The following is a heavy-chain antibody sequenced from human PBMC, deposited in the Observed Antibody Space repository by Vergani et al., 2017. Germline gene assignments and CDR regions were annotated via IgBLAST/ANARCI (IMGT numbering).Heavy chain of an antibody. D-gene: IGHD3-22*01. J-gene: IGHJ6*02. CDR3: AKYNYYDSSGYPSENYYYGMDV. Sequence: EVQLVESGGGLVQPGRSLRLSCAASGFTFDDYAMHWVRQAPGKGLEWVSGISWNSGSIGYADSVTGRFTISRDNARNSLYLQMNSLRAEDTALYYCAKYNYYDSSGYPSENYYYGMDVWGQGTTVTVSS. V-gene: IGHV3-9*01. CDR2: ISWNSGSI. CDR1: GFTFDDYA.